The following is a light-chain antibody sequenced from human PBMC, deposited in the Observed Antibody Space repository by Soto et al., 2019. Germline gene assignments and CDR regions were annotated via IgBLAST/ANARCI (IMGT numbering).Light chain of an antibody. Sequence: EIVLTQSPATLSLSPGERATLSCRASQTVSSSLAWYQQKPGQAPRLLIYDASSRATGIADRFSGSGSGTDFTLIISRLEPEDFAVYYCQQYGSSPLTFGGGTKVDIK. CDR3: QQYGSSPLT. CDR2: DAS. CDR1: QTVSSS. V-gene: IGKV3-20*01. J-gene: IGKJ4*01.